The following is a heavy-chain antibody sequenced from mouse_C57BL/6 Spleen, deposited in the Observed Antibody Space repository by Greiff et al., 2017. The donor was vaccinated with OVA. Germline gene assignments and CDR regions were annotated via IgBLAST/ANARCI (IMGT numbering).Heavy chain of an antibody. D-gene: IGHD2-3*01. CDR1: GFSLTSYG. V-gene: IGHV2-2*01. CDR3: ARKNDGYYVEYYAMDY. CDR2: IWSGGST. Sequence: VQLQQSGPGLVQPSQSLSITCTVSGFSLTSYGVHWVRQSPGKGLEWLGVIWSGGSTDYNAAFISRLSISKDNSKSQVFFKMNSLQADDTAIYYCARKNDGYYVEYYAMDYWGQGTSVTVSS. J-gene: IGHJ4*01.